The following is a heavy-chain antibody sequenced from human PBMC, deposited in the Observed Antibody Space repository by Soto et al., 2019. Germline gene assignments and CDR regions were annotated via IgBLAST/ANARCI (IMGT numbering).Heavy chain of an antibody. D-gene: IGHD3-3*01. CDR3: AGNINDFGSGNYAGGGYFDY. V-gene: IGHV4-59*08. J-gene: IGHJ4*02. Sequence: PSETLSLTCTVSGGSISSYYWSWIRQPPGKGLEWIGYIYYSGSTNYNPSLKSRVTISVDTSKNQLSLKLSSLTAADTAVYYCAGNINDFGSGNYAGGGYFDYWGQGTLVTVSS. CDR2: IYYSGST. CDR1: GGSISSYY.